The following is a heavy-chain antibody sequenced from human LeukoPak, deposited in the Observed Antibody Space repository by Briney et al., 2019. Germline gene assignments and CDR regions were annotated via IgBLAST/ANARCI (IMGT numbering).Heavy chain of an antibody. D-gene: IGHD3-22*01. V-gene: IGHV3-48*04. CDR2: ISSSSSTI. Sequence: GGSLRLSCAASGFTFSSYSMNWVRQAPGKGLEGVSYISSSSSTIYYADSVKGRFTISRDNAKNSLYLQMNSLRAEDTAVYYCARDHYDSSGSNFDYWGQGTLVTVSS. CDR3: ARDHYDSSGSNFDY. J-gene: IGHJ4*02. CDR1: GFTFSSYS.